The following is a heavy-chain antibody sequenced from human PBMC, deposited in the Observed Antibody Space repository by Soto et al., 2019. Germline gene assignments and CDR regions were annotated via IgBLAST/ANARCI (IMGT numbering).Heavy chain of an antibody. CDR2: IYYSGST. J-gene: IGHJ4*02. Sequence: KPSETLSLTCTVSGGSISSYYWSWIRQPPGKGLEWIGYIYYSGSTNYNPSLKSRVTISVDTSKNQFSLKLSSVTAADTAVYYCARDRLVDSDYWGQGTLVTVSS. CDR1: GGSISSYY. D-gene: IGHD2-8*02. V-gene: IGHV4-59*01. CDR3: ARDRLVDSDY.